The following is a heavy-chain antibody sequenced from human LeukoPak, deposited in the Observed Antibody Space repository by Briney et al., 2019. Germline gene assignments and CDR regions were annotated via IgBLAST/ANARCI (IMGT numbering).Heavy chain of an antibody. J-gene: IGHJ5*02. CDR2: INPNSGGT. CDR1: GYTFTGYY. Sequence: ASVKVSCNASGYTFTGYYMHWVRQAPGQGLEWMGRINPNSGGTNYAQKFQGRVTMTRDTSISTAYMELSRLRSDDTAVYYCARDRIAARGNWFDPWGQGTLVTVSS. V-gene: IGHV1-2*06. CDR3: ARDRIAARGNWFDP. D-gene: IGHD2-15*01.